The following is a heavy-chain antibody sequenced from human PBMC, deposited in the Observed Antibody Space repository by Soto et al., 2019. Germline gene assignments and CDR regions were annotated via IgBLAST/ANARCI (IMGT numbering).Heavy chain of an antibody. Sequence: GGSLRLSCAASGFTFSSYGMHWVRQAPGKGLEWVAVISYDGSNKYYADSVKGRFTISRDNSKNTLYLQMNSLRAEDTAVYYCAKEGGSYYGIYYYYGMDVWGQGTTVTVS. CDR1: GFTFSSYG. D-gene: IGHD1-26*01. J-gene: IGHJ6*02. CDR2: ISYDGSNK. V-gene: IGHV3-30*18. CDR3: AKEGGSYYGIYYYYGMDV.